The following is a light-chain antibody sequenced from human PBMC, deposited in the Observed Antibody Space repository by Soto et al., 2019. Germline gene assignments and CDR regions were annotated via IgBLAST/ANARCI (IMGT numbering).Light chain of an antibody. Sequence: SVLTQPASVSGSPGQSITISCTGTSSDVGGYNYVSWYQQHPGKAPKLMIYGVSNRPSGVSNRFSGFKSDNTAYLTISGLQAEDEADYYCSSYVSSSTLDVFGTGTKLTVL. CDR3: SSYVSSSTLDV. CDR1: SSDVGGYNY. CDR2: GVS. V-gene: IGLV2-14*01. J-gene: IGLJ1*01.